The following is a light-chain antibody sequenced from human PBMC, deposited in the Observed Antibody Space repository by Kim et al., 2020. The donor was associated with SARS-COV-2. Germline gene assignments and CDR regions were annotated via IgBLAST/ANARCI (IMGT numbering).Light chain of an antibody. CDR3: QAWDSSTWV. CDR2: QDS. Sequence: SYELTQPPSVSVSPGQTASITCSGDKLGDKYACWYQQKPGQSPVLVIYQDSKRPSGIPERFSGSNSGNTATLTISGTQAMDEADYYCQAWDSSTWVFGRGTQLTVL. J-gene: IGLJ3*02. CDR1: KLGDKY. V-gene: IGLV3-1*01.